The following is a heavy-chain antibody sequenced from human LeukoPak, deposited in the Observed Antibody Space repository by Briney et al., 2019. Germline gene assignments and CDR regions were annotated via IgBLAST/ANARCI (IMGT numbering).Heavy chain of an antibody. J-gene: IGHJ4*02. CDR2: IYTSGST. V-gene: IGHV4-61*02. CDR1: GGSISSGSYY. Sequence: SETLSLTCTVSGGSISSGSYYWSWIRQPAGKGLEWTGRIYTSGSTNYNPSLKSRVTISVDTSKNQFSLKLSSVTAADTAVYYCARYGGSYSFDYWGQGTLVIVSS. D-gene: IGHD1-26*01. CDR3: ARYGGSYSFDY.